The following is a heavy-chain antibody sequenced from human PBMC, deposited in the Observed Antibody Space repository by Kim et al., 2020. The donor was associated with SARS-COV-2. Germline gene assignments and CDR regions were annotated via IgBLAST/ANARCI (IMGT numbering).Heavy chain of an antibody. Sequence: SETLSLTCAVSGGSISSSNWWSWVRQPPGKGLEWIVEIYHSGSTNYNPSLKSRVTISVDKSKNQFSLKLSSVTAADTAVYYCAREIPHGLRQGAFDIWGQGTMVTVSS. CDR2: IYHSGST. CDR1: GGSISSSNW. D-gene: IGHD5-12*01. J-gene: IGHJ3*02. V-gene: IGHV4-4*02. CDR3: AREIPHGLRQGAFDI.